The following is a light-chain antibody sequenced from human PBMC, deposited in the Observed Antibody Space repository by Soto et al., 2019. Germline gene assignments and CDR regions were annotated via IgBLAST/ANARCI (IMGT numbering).Light chain of an antibody. CDR3: MQTLQTPLT. V-gene: IGKV2-28*01. Sequence: DIVMTQSPLSLPVTPGEPASISCRSSQSLLHSNGYSYLDWYLQRPGQSPQLLIYLGSLRAPGVPDRFSGSASGTDFTLKIRRVEAEDVGIYYCMQTLQTPLTFGGGTKVDI. CDR1: QSLLHSNGYSY. CDR2: LGS. J-gene: IGKJ4*01.